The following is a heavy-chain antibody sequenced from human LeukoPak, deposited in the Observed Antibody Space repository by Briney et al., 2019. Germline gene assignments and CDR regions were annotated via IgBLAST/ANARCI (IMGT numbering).Heavy chain of an antibody. CDR1: GGSISSSSYY. Sequence: PSETLSLTCTVSGGSISSSSYYWGWIRQPPGKGLEWIGYIYHSGSTYYNPSLKSRVTISVDRSKNQFSLKLSSVTAADTAVYYCARGTEDYDSSGYYYYGMDVWGQGTTVTVSS. J-gene: IGHJ6*02. D-gene: IGHD3-22*01. CDR2: IYHSGST. CDR3: ARGTEDYDSSGYYYYGMDV. V-gene: IGHV4-39*07.